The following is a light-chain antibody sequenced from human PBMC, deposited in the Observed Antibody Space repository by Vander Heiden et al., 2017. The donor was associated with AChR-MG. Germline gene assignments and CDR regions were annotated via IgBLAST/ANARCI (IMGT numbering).Light chain of an antibody. CDR3: VMYMGSGIWV. J-gene: IGLJ3*02. V-gene: IGLV8-61*01. CDR2: STN. CDR1: SGSVSTNYY. Sequence: QTVVTQEPSFSVSPGGTVPLTCGVSSGSVSTNYYPSWYQQTPGQAPRTLIYSTNTRSSGVPDRFSGSILGNKAALTITGAQADDESDYYCVMYMGSGIWVFGGGTRLTVL.